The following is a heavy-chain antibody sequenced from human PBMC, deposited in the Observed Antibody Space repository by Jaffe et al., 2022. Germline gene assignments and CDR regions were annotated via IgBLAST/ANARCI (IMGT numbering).Heavy chain of an antibody. CDR1: GYTFTSYA. CDR3: AREALDIVVVVAAHDAFDI. J-gene: IGHJ3*02. V-gene: IGHV7-4-1*02. Sequence: QVQLVQSGSELKKPGASVKVSCKASGYTFTSYAMNWVRQAPGQGLEWMGWINTNTGNPTYAQGFTGRFVFSLDTSVSTAYLQISSLKAEDTAVYYCAREALDIVVVVAAHDAFDIWGQGTMVTVSS. CDR2: INTNTGNP. D-gene: IGHD2-15*01.